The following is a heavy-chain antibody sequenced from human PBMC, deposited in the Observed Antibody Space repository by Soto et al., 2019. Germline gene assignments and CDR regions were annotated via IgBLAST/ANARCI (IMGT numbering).Heavy chain of an antibody. D-gene: IGHD2-2*01. J-gene: IGHJ3*02. Sequence: GGSLRLSYAASGFTFSSYAMSWVRKAPGKGLEWVSVIRGSGSSKYYADSVKGRFTISRDNSKNTLYLQMNSLRAEDTAVYYCARDDRDCSSTSCYGPNDAFDIWGQGTMVTVSS. CDR2: IRGSGSSK. V-gene: IGHV3-23*01. CDR3: ARDDRDCSSTSCYGPNDAFDI. CDR1: GFTFSSYA.